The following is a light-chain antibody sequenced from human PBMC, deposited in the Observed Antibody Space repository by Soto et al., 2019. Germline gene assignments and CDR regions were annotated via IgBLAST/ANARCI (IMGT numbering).Light chain of an antibody. CDR3: QQYGSSST. CDR2: GAS. J-gene: IGKJ1*01. V-gene: IGKV3-20*01. Sequence: ESVLTPSPSTLSLSPGERATLSCRASQTISSNYLAWYQQKPGQAPRVLIYGASSRATGIPDRFRGSGSGTYFTLTISRLEPEDLAEYYCQQYGSSSTFGQGTKVDIK. CDR1: QTISSNY.